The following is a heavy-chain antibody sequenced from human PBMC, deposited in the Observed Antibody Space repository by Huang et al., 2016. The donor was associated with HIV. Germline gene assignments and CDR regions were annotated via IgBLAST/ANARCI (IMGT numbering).Heavy chain of an antibody. D-gene: IGHD3-10*01. J-gene: IGHJ4*02. V-gene: IGHV3-74*01. Sequence: EVQLVESGGGLVQPGGSLRLSCAASGFTFSSYWMHWVRQVPGKVLVWVSHIKSDGSSTSYADSVKGRFTSARDNAKNTLYLQMNSLRAEDTAVYYCARGSRQGKYYYGSGTAYWGQGTLVTVSS. CDR3: ARGSRQGKYYYGSGTAY. CDR2: IKSDGSST. CDR1: GFTFSSYW.